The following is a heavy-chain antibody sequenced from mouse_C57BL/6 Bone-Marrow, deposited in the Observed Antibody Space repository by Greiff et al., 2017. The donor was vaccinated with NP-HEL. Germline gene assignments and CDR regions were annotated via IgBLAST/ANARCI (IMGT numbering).Heavy chain of an antibody. D-gene: IGHD2-3*01. CDR2: IHPNSGSI. CDR1: GYTFTGYG. CDR3: ARKGDGYYTLDY. Sequence: VQLQQSGAELVKPGASVKLSCKASGYTFTGYGMHWVRQRPGQGLEWIGLIHPNSGSINYNEKLKGRATMTVDNASSTAYMQISSLRSEDTAVYYCARKGDGYYTLDYWGQGTTLTVSS. J-gene: IGHJ2*01. V-gene: IGHV1-64*01.